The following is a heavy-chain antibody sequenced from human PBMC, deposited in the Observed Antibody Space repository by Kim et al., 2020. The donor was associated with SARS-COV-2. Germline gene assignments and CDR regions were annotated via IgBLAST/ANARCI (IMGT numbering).Heavy chain of an antibody. D-gene: IGHD3-16*02. CDR3: ARDILVSYRDSDY. CDR2: INTDTGNP. J-gene: IGHJ4*01. CDR1: GYTFTINA. V-gene: IGHV7-4-1*02. Sequence: ASVKVSCKASGYTFTINAISWVRQAPGQGLEWLGWINTDTGNPTYALVFTRRFVFSVDTSVTTAYLQISSLEAEETALYYCARDILVSYRDSDYLRNGTL.